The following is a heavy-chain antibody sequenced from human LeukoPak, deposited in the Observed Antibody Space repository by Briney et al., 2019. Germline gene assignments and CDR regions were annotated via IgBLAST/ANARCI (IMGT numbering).Heavy chain of an antibody. V-gene: IGHV4-59*01. CDR3: ARGAYGDPTSFDY. J-gene: IGHJ4*02. CDR1: GVSISSYY. D-gene: IGHD4-17*01. Sequence: SETLSLTCTVSGVSISSYYWSWIRQPPGKGLEWIGYIYYSGSTNYNPSLKSRVTISVDTSKNQFSLKLRSVTAADTAVYYCARGAYGDPTSFDYWGQGTLLTVSS. CDR2: IYYSGST.